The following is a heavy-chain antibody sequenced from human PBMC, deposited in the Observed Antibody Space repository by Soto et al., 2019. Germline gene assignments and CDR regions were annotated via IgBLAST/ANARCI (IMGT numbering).Heavy chain of an antibody. CDR2: IKGDGSDK. D-gene: IGHD1-20*01. J-gene: IGHJ4*02. Sequence: LRLSCAATGFTFNSLWMYWVRQIPGKGLEWISGIKGDGSDKRYADSVKGRFTISRDNAENILYLQMNSLRAEDTAVYYCASYNWPATSDYWGQGTLVTVSS. CDR3: ASYNWPATSDY. CDR1: GFTFNSLW. V-gene: IGHV3-74*01.